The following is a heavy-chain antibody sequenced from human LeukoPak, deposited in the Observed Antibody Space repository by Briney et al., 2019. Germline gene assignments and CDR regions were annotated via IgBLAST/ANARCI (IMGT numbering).Heavy chain of an antibody. J-gene: IGHJ4*02. V-gene: IGHV4-59*01. CDR3: ARDRPGGSSLDY. D-gene: IGHD6-13*01. Sequence: SETLSLTCTVSGVSISSYYWSWIRQPPGKGLEWIGYIYSSGTTNYNPSLKSRVTISVDTSKNQFSLKLSSVTAADTAVYYCARDRPGGSSLDYWGQGTLVTVSS. CDR1: GVSISSYY. CDR2: IYSSGTT.